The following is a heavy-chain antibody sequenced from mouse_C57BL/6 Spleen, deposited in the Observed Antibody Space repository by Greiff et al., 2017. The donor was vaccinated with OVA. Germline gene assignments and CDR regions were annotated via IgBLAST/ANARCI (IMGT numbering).Heavy chain of an antibody. CDR2: ISSGGDYI. CDR1: GFTFSSYA. V-gene: IGHV5-9-1*02. Sequence: EVMLVESGEGLVKPGGSLKLSCAASGFTFSSYAMSWVRQTPEKRLEWVAYISSGGDYIYYADTVKGRFTISRDNARNTLYLQMSSLKSEDTAMYYCTRYHGSSSYYAMDYWGQGTSVTVSS. J-gene: IGHJ4*01. D-gene: IGHD1-1*01. CDR3: TRYHGSSSYYAMDY.